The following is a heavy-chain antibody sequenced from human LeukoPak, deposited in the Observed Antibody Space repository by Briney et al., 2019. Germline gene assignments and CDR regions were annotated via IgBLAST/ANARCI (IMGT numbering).Heavy chain of an antibody. V-gene: IGHV3-33*01. CDR3: ARPPRDKVATIVY. CDR2: IWFDGSNK. CDR1: GFTFSSYG. Sequence: PGRSLRLSCAASGFTFSSYGMHWVRQAPGKGLEWVAVIWFDGSNKYYADSVKGRFTISRDNSKNTLYLQMNSLRAEDTAVYYCARPPRDKVATIVYWGQGTLVTVSS. D-gene: IGHD5-12*01. J-gene: IGHJ4*02.